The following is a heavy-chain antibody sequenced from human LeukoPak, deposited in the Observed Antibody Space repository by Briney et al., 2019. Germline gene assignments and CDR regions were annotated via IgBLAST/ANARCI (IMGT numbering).Heavy chain of an antibody. CDR1: GYTLTELS. Sequence: ASVEVSCKVSGYTLTELSMHWVRQAPGKGLEWMGGFDPEDGETIYAQKFQGRVTMTEDTSTDTAYMELSSLRSEDTAVYYCATAHPVAGLFDYWGQGTLVTVSS. D-gene: IGHD6-19*01. CDR2: FDPEDGET. CDR3: ATAHPVAGLFDY. J-gene: IGHJ4*02. V-gene: IGHV1-24*01.